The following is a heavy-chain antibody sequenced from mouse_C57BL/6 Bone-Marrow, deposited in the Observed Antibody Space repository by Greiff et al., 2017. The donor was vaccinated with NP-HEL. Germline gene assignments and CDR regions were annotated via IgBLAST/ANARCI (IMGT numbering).Heavy chain of an antibody. CDR2: IYPRSGNT. D-gene: IGHD2-9*01. CDR1: GYTFTSYG. V-gene: IGHV1-81*01. Sequence: LQESGAELARPGASVKLSCKASGYTFTSYGISWVKQRTGQGLEWIGEIYPRSGNTYYNEKFKGKATLTADKSSSTAYMELRSLTSEDSAVYFCARSYYGCAWFAYWGQGTLVTVSA. J-gene: IGHJ3*01. CDR3: ARSYYGCAWFAY.